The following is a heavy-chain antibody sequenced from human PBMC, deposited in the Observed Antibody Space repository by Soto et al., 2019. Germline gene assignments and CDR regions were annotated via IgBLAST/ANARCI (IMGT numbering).Heavy chain of an antibody. D-gene: IGHD6-6*01. CDR3: ARDSIVARYYFDY. CDR1: GYTFTSYD. CDR2: MSPNSGNT. J-gene: IGHJ4*02. V-gene: IGHV1-8*01. Sequence: ASVKLSCKASGYTFTSYDINWVRQATGQGLEWMGWMSPNSGNTGYAQKFQGRVTMTRNTSTSTAYMELSRLRSEDTAVYFCARDSIVARYYFDYWGQGTPVTVSS.